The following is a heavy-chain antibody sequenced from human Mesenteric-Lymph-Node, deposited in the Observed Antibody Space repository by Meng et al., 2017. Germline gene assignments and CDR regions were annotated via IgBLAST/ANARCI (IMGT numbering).Heavy chain of an antibody. D-gene: IGHD2-8*01. Sequence: GSLRLSCTVSGGSVSSGSYYWSWIRQPPGKGLEWIGYIYYSGSTNYNPSLKSRVTMSVDTSKNQFTLKLRSVTVADTAVYYCVRGNLMVTSPFDYWGQGTVVTVSS. CDR3: VRGNLMVTSPFDY. CDR2: IYYSGST. CDR1: GGSVSSGSYY. J-gene: IGHJ4*02. V-gene: IGHV4-61*01.